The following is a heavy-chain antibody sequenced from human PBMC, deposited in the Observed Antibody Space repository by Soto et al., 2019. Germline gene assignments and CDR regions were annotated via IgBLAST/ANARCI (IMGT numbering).Heavy chain of an antibody. CDR3: ARAAYYDSSGYRFDY. CDR1: GGSISSSNW. J-gene: IGHJ4*02. Sequence: QVQLQESGTGLVKPSGTLSLTCAVSGGSISSSNWWSGVRQPPGKGLEWIGEIYHSGSTNYNPSLKSRVTISVDKSKNQFSLTLSSVTAADTAVYYCARAAYYDSSGYRFDYWGQGTLVTVSS. V-gene: IGHV4-4*02. D-gene: IGHD3-22*01. CDR2: IYHSGST.